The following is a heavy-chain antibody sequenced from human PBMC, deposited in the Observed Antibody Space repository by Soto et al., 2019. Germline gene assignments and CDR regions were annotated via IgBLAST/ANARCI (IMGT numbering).Heavy chain of an antibody. D-gene: IGHD6-19*01. CDR1: GFSLSTSGVS. CDR2: IYWDDDK. J-gene: IGHJ4*02. V-gene: IGHV2-5*02. CDR3: AHRPNGGWLDY. Sequence: QITLKESGPTLVKPTQTLTLTCTFSGFSLSTSGVSVGWIRQPPGKALEWLALIYWDDDKRYSPSLKSRLTITKDTSKNQVVLTTTNMDPVDTATYYCAHRPNGGWLDYWGQGTLVTVSS.